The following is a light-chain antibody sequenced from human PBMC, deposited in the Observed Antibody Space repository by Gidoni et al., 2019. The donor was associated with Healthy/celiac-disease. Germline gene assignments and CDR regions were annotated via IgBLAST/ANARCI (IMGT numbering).Light chain of an antibody. V-gene: IGKV3-20*01. CDR3: QQYGSSPPRT. CDR2: GAS. CDR1: QSVSSSY. Sequence: EIVLTQSPGTLSLSPGERATLSCRASQSVSSSYLAWSQQKPGQAPRLLIYGASSRATGIPDRFSGSGSGTDFTLTISRLEPEDFAVYYCQQYGSSPPRTCGQGTRLEIK. J-gene: IGKJ5*01.